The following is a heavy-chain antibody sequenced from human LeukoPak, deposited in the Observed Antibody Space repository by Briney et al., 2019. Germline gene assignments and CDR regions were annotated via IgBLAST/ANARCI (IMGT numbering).Heavy chain of an antibody. J-gene: IGHJ3*02. V-gene: IGHV7-4-1*02. CDR2: INTNTGNP. Sequence: ASVKVSCKASGYTFTSYAMNWVRQAPGQGLEWMGWINTNTGNPTYAQGFTGRFVFSLDTSVSTAYLQISSLKAEDTAVYYCARASRELRYFDPAFDIWGQGTMVTVSS. D-gene: IGHD3-9*01. CDR3: ARASRELRYFDPAFDI. CDR1: GYTFTSYA.